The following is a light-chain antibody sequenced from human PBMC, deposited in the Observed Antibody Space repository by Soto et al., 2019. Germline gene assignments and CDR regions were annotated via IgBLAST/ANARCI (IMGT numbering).Light chain of an antibody. CDR1: QSVDNY. Sequence: EIVLTQSPATLSLSPGERATLSCRASQSVDNYLAWYQQKPGQAPRLLIYAASNRATGIPGRFSGSGSGTDFTLTISSLEPEDFAVYYCQQRREGPRTFGRGTKLEIK. V-gene: IGKV3-11*01. CDR2: AAS. J-gene: IGKJ2*02. CDR3: QQRREGPRT.